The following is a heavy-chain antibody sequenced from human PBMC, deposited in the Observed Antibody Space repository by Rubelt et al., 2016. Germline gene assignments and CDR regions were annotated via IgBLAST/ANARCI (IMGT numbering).Heavy chain of an antibody. Sequence: GSIHYSGSTYYNPSLKSRVTISVDTSKKQFSLKLSSVTAADTAVYYCARHVRQSGSYYPDYWGQGTLVTVSS. V-gene: IGHV4-39*01. CDR3: ARHVRQSGSYYPDY. D-gene: IGHD1-26*01. J-gene: IGHJ4*02. CDR2: IHYSGST.